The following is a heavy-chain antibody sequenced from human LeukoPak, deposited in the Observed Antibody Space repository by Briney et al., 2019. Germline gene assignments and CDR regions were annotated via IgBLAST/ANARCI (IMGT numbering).Heavy chain of an antibody. CDR1: GYTFTGYY. V-gene: IGHV1-2*02. CDR3: ARDGLAYCGGDCFSS. J-gene: IGHJ4*02. Sequence: ASVKVSCKASGYTFTGYYAYWVRQAPGQGLEWMGWINPNSGGTNYAQKFQGRVTMTRDTSISTAYMELSRLRSDDTAVYYCARDGLAYCGGDCFSSWGQGTLVTVSS. D-gene: IGHD2-21*01. CDR2: INPNSGGT.